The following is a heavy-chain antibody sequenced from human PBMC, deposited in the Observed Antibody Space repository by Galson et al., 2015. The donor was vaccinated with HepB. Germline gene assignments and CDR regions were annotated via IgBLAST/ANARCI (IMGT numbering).Heavy chain of an antibody. J-gene: IGHJ3*02. CDR3: ARRRALNAFDI. V-gene: IGHV1-2*02. CDR2: INPNSGGT. CDR1: GNTFTDSH. Sequence: SVKVSCKASGNTFTDSHMHWVRQAPGQGLEWMGWINPNSGGTNYAQKFQGRVTMTRDTSISTAYMELSRLRSDDTAVYYCARRRALNAFDIWGQGTMVTVSS.